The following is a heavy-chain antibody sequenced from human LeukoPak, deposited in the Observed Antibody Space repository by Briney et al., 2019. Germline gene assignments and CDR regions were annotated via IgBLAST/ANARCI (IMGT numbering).Heavy chain of an antibody. CDR2: ISWNSGSI. Sequence: GGSLRLSCAASGFTFDDDAMHWVRQAPGKGLEWVSGISWNSGSIGYADSVKGRFTISRDNAKNSLYLQMNSLRAEDTALYYCAKEKNGMDVWGQGTTVTVSS. V-gene: IGHV3-9*01. J-gene: IGHJ6*02. CDR1: GFTFDDDA. CDR3: AKEKNGMDV.